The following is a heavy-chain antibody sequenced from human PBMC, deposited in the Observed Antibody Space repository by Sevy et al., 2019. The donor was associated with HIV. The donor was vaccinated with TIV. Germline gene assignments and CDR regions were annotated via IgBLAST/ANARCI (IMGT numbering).Heavy chain of an antibody. CDR2: ISHDGSKK. J-gene: IGHJ6*02. CDR1: GFIFDYYG. CDR3: TKDPPVYGDFPYGMDV. D-gene: IGHD4-17*01. Sequence: GGSLRLSCAASGFIFDYYGMHWVRQAPGKGLEWVALISHDGSKKYYADSVKGRFTISRDNSKNKRYLQMNTLRRDDTAAYFCTKDPPVYGDFPYGMDVWGQGTTVTVSS. V-gene: IGHV3-30*18.